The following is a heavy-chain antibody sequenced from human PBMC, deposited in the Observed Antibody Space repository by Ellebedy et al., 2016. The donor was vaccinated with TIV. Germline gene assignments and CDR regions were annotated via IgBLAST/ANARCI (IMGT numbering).Heavy chain of an antibody. Sequence: GESLKISCGASGFTFSNYGMHWVRQAPGNGLEWVAVIWYDGSNKYYADSVKGRFTISRDNYKNTLDLQMNSLRTEDTAVYYCARGVTHAYYYSSGYYSEWGQGTLVTVSS. CDR1: GFTFSNYG. J-gene: IGHJ4*02. CDR2: IWYDGSNK. CDR3: ARGVTHAYYYSSGYYSE. D-gene: IGHD3-22*01. V-gene: IGHV3-33*01.